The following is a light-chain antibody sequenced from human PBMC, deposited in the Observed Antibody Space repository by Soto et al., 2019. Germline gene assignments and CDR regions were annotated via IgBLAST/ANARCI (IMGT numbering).Light chain of an antibody. CDR1: QGISSY. Sequence: DIPLTQSPSFLSASLVYRFPLTCRASQGISSYLAWYQQKPGKAPKLLIYAASTLQSGVPSRFSGSGSGTEFTLTISSLQPEDFATYYCQQLNSYPSITFGQGTRLEIK. CDR2: AAS. CDR3: QQLNSYPSIT. V-gene: IGKV1-9*01. J-gene: IGKJ5*01.